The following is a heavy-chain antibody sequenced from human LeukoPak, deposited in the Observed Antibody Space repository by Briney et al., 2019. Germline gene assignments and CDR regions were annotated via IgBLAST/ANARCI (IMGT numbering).Heavy chain of an antibody. J-gene: IGHJ6*03. CDR2: ISSSGSST. CDR3: ARRSPGTSSLFYYYMDV. V-gene: IGHV3-23*01. D-gene: IGHD1-26*01. Sequence: PGGSMRLSCAASGFTFSNHAMSWVRQAPGKGLEWVSGISSSGSSTFFADHVKGRFTISRDNAKNSLYLQMTTLQAADTAVYYCARRSPGTSSLFYYYMDVWGKGTTVTVSS. CDR1: GFTFSNHA.